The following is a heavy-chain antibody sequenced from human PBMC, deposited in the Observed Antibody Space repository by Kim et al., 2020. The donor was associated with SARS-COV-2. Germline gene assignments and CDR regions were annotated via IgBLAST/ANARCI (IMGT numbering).Heavy chain of an antibody. Sequence: GGSLRLSCAASGFTFSSYSMNWVRQAPGKGLEWVSSISSSSSYIYYADSVKGRFTISRDNAKNSLYLQMNSLRAEDTAVYYCARDLITIFGVVNYYYGMDVWGQGTTVTVSS. V-gene: IGHV3-21*01. J-gene: IGHJ6*02. CDR1: GFTFSSYS. CDR2: ISSSSSYI. CDR3: ARDLITIFGVVNYYYGMDV. D-gene: IGHD3-3*01.